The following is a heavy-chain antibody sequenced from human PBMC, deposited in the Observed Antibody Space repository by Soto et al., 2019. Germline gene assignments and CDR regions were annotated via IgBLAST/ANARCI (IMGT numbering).Heavy chain of an antibody. V-gene: IGHV4-4*02. J-gene: IGHJ5*01. CDR3: ASRDPGTGIDS. CDR2: IYRTGST. CDR1: PGSFSSNNW. D-gene: IGHD1-1*01. Sequence: QVQLQESGPGLVKPSETLSLTCGVSPGSFSSNNWWTWVRQPPGQGLEWIGEIYRTGSTNYNTSLKSRLTISLDKSENQSSLRLTSLTAADTAMYFCASRDPGTGIDSWGQGTLVTVSS.